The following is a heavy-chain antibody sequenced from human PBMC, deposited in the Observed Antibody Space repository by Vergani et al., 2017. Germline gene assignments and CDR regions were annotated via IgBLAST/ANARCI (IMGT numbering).Heavy chain of an antibody. CDR2: IIPIFGTA. D-gene: IGHD4-11*01. V-gene: IGHV1-69*01. CDR1: GGTFSSYA. CDR3: ARDPRDYSNYYNWFDP. Sequence: QVQLVQSGAEVKKPGSSVKVSCKASGGTFSSYAISWVRQAPGQGLEWMGGIIPIFGTANYEQKFQGRVTITADESTSTAYMELSSLRSEDTAVYYCARDPRDYSNYYNWFDPWGQGTLVTVSS. J-gene: IGHJ5*02.